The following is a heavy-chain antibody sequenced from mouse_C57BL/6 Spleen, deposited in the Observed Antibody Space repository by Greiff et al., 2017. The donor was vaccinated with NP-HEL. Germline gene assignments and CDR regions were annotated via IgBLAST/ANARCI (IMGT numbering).Heavy chain of an antibody. CDR3: ARSQSSGYAMDY. CDR1: GFTFTDYY. Sequence: EVQVVESGGGLVQPGGSLSLSCAASGFTFTDYYMSWVRQPPGKALEWLGFIRNKANGYTTEYSASVKGRFTISRDNSQSILYLQMNALRAEDSATYYCARSQSSGYAMDYWGQGTSVTVSS. D-gene: IGHD6-1*01. CDR2: IRNKANGYTT. V-gene: IGHV7-3*01. J-gene: IGHJ4*01.